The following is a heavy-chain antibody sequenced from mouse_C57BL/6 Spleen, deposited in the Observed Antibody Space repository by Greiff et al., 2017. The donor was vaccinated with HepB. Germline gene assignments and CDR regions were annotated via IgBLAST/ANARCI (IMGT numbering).Heavy chain of an antibody. CDR1: GYTFTSYW. CDR2: IHPNSGST. Sequence: QVQLQQPGAELVKPGASVKLSCKASGYTFTSYWMHWVKQRPGQGLEWIGMIHPNSGSTNYNEKFKSKATLTVDKSSSTAYMQLSSLTSEDSAVYYCATYEYGTGFAYWGQGTLVTVSA. CDR3: ATYEYGTGFAY. V-gene: IGHV1-64*01. D-gene: IGHD2-4*01. J-gene: IGHJ3*01.